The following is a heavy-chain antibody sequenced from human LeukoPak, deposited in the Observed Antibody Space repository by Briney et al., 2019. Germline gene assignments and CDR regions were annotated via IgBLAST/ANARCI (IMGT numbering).Heavy chain of an antibody. D-gene: IGHD2-15*01. CDR1: GFTFSSYA. V-gene: IGHV3-23*01. Sequence: GGSLRLXCVASGFTFSSYAMSWVRQAPGKGLECVSAISGSGGSTYYADSVKGRFTISRDNSKNTLYLQMNSLRAEDTAVYYCAKDPTPSGDWFDPWGQGTLVTVSS. CDR3: AKDPTPSGDWFDP. J-gene: IGHJ5*02. CDR2: ISGSGGST.